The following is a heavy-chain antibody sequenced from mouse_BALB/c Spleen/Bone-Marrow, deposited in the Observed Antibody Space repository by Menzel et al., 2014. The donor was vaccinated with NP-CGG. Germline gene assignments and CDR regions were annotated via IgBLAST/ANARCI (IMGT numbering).Heavy chain of an antibody. Sequence: QVQLQQSGPGLVAPSQSLSITCTVSGFSLXSYGVHWVRQPPGKGLEWLGVIWAGGSTNYNSALMSRLSISKDNSKSQVFLKMNSLQTDDTAMYYCARDYYGSLYAMDYWGQGTSVTVSS. J-gene: IGHJ4*01. V-gene: IGHV2-9*02. CDR1: GFSLXSYG. D-gene: IGHD1-1*01. CDR3: ARDYYGSLYAMDY. CDR2: IWAGGST.